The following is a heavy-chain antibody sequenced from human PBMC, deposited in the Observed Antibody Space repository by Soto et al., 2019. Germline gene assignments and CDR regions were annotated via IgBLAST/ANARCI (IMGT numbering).Heavy chain of an antibody. CDR2: IDNAGTDS. CDR1: GFTLSGRS. CDR3: ARGWFGPDV. J-gene: IGHJ6*04. Sequence: EVQLVESGGGLVQPGGSLRLSCAASGFTLSGRSMHWVRQAPGKGLVWVSGIDNAGTDSTYADSVKGRFTSSRDNAKNMLYLQMNSLRVEDTAVYYCARGWFGPDVWGKGTTATVSS. D-gene: IGHD3-10*01. V-gene: IGHV3-74*01.